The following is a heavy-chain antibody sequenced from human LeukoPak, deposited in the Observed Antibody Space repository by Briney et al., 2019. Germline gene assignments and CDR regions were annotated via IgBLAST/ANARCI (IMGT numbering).Heavy chain of an antibody. CDR3: ARVIVFGCSSTSCYNWFDP. V-gene: IGHV4-39*07. CDR2: IYYSGST. CDR1: GGSISSSSYY. J-gene: IGHJ5*02. Sequence: SETLSLTCTVSGGSISSSSYYWGWIRQPPGKGLEWIGSIYYSGSTYYNPSLKSRVTISVDTSKNQFSLKLSSVTAADTAVYYCARVIVFGCSSTSCYNWFDPWGQGTLVTVSS. D-gene: IGHD2-2*01.